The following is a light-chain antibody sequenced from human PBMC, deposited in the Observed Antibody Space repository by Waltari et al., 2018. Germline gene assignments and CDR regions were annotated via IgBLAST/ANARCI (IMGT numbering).Light chain of an antibody. CDR1: NIESKS. J-gene: IGLJ1*01. Sequence: SYVLTQPPSVSVAPGETATITCGVNNIESKSGPWYRQRPGQAPVLVIPYDSDRPSGIPWRFSGSNSGNTATLTISRVEAGDEADYYCQVWDANNDPGVFGTGTEVTVL. CDR2: YDS. V-gene: IGLV3-21*01. CDR3: QVWDANNDPGV.